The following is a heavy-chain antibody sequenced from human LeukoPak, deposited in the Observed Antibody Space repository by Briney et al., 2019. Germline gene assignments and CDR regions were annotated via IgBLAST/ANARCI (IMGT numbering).Heavy chain of an antibody. D-gene: IGHD2-2*02. CDR2: INPHSGGT. Sequence: ASVKVSCKASGYTFTGYYMHWVRQAPGQGLEWMGWINPHSGGTKYAQKFQGRVTMTRDTSISTAYMELSWLRSDDTAVYYCARGYCSSTNCYTIDYWGQGSLVTVSS. J-gene: IGHJ4*02. CDR1: GYTFTGYY. CDR3: ARGYCSSTNCYTIDY. V-gene: IGHV1-2*02.